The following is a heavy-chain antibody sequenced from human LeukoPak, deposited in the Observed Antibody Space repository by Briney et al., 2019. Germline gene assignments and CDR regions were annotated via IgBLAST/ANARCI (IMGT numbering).Heavy chain of an antibody. V-gene: IGHV3-21*01. CDR2: LSSSSSYI. CDR3: AREPTSMGSDY. J-gene: IGHJ4*02. D-gene: IGHD5-18*01. CDR1: GFTFSSYS. Sequence: PGGSLRLPCAASGFTFSSYSMNWVRQAPGKGLEWVSSLSSSSSYIYYADSVKGRFTISRDNARNSLYLQMNSLRADDAAVYYCAREPTSMGSDYWGQGTLVTVSS.